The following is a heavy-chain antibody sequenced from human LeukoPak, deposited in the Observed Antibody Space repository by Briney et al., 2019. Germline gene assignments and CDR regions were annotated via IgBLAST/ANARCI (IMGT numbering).Heavy chain of an antibody. Sequence: GGSLRLSCAASELMFSSYAMSWVRQAPGKGLEWVSGISDDSGSTYYADSVRGRFTISRDNSKNTLYLQMNSLRVEDTAIYYCAKDQYSSGWYFDYWGQGTLVTVSS. CDR1: ELMFSSYA. CDR3: AKDQYSSGWYFDY. CDR2: ISDDSGST. J-gene: IGHJ4*02. V-gene: IGHV3-23*01. D-gene: IGHD6-19*01.